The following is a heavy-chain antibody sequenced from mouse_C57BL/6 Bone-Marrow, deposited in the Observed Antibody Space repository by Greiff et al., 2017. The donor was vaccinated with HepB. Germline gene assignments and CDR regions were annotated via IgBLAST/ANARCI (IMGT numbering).Heavy chain of an antibody. CDR2: INPNNGGT. Sequence: VQLQQSGPELVKPGASVKIPCKASGYTFTDYNMVWVKQSHGKSLEWIGDINPNNGGTIYNQKFKGKATLTVDKSSSTAYMELRSLTSEDTAVYYCASSYGFAYWGQGTLVTVSA. D-gene: IGHD2-12*01. CDR1: GYTFTDYN. V-gene: IGHV1-18*01. CDR3: ASSYGFAY. J-gene: IGHJ3*01.